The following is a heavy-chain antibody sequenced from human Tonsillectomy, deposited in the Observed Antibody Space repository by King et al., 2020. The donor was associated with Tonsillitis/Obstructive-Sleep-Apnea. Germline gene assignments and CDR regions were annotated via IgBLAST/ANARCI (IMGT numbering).Heavy chain of an antibody. D-gene: IGHD1-1*01. CDR3: AKVEVSATSEDSYFFYYMDV. CDR2: FSGSGGST. V-gene: IGHV3-23*04. Sequence: VQLVESGGDLVQPGGSLRLSCAPSGFTFSRSAMSWVRQAPGKGLEWVSAFSGSGGSTYYSDSVKGRFTISRDNSKNTLYLQMNSRRAEDTALFYCAKVEVSATSEDSYFFYYMDVWGTGTTVTVS. J-gene: IGHJ6*03. CDR1: GFTFSRSA.